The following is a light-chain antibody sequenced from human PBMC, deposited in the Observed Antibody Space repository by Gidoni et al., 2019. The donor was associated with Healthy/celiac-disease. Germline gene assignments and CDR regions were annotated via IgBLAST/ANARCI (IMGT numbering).Light chain of an antibody. J-gene: IGKJ4*01. V-gene: IGKV3-11*01. CDR1: QSVSSY. CDR3: QQRSNWPPLT. Sequence: EIVLTQSPATLSLSPGERATLSCRASQSVSSYLAWYQQKPGQDPRLLIYDASNRATGIPARFSGSVSGTDFTLTISSLEPEDFAVYYCQQRSNWPPLTFGGGTKVEIK. CDR2: DAS.